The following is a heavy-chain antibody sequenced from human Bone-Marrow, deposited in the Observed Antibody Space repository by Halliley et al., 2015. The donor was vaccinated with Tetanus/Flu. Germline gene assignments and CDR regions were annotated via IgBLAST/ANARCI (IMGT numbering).Heavy chain of an antibody. J-gene: IGHJ4*02. D-gene: IGHD2-2*01. Sequence: EWIGYLYASGSTNYNPSLQSRLTISLASSKNQFSLNLRSVTAADAAVYYCARAGDVPRRFAYWGQGALVSVSS. V-gene: IGHV4-59*01. CDR2: LYASGST. CDR3: ARAGDVPRRFAY.